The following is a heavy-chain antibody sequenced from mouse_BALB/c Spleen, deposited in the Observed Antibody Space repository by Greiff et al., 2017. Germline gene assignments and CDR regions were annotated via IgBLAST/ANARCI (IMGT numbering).Heavy chain of an antibody. Sequence: EVKLVESGGGLVQPGGSRKLSCAASGFTFSSFGMHWVRQAPEKGLEWVAYISSGSSTIYYADTVKGRFTISRDNPKNTLFLQMTSLRSEDTAMYYCARAYYYFDYWGQGTTLTVSS. CDR2: ISSGSSTI. CDR3: ARAYYYFDY. J-gene: IGHJ2*01. CDR1: GFTFSSFG. V-gene: IGHV5-17*02. D-gene: IGHD6-5*01.